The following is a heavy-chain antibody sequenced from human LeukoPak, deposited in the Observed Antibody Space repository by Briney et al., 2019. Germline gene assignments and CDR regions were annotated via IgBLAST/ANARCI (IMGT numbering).Heavy chain of an antibody. Sequence: WASVKVSCKASGYTFTSYDINWVRQATGQGLEWMGWMNPKSGDTGYSQKFQGRVFITRDTSINTAYMELSSLGSDDTAVYYCARDMDSGPDFFDYWGLGTLVTVSS. CDR1: GYTFTSYD. J-gene: IGHJ4*02. V-gene: IGHV1-8*01. CDR2: MNPKSGDT. CDR3: ARDMDSGPDFFDY. D-gene: IGHD1-26*01.